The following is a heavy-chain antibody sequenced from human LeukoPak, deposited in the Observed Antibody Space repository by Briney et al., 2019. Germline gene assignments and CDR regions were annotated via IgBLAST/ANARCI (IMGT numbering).Heavy chain of an antibody. J-gene: IGHJ6*02. V-gene: IGHV5-51*01. D-gene: IGHD6-13*01. Sequence: GESLKISCKGSGYSFTSYWIGWVRQMPGKGLEWMGIIYPGDSDTRYSPSFQGQVTISADKSISTAYLQWSSLKASDTAMYYCARSLGVGIAAAGNYYYGMDVWGQGTTVTVSS. CDR1: GYSFTSYW. CDR3: ARSLGVGIAAAGNYYYGMDV. CDR2: IYPGDSDT.